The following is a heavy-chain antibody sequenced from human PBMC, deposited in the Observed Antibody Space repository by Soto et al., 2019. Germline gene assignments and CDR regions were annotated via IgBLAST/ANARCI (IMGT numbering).Heavy chain of an antibody. CDR1: GFTVSSKY. CDR3: VRGLAAGTFGGCFDY. V-gene: IGHV3-53*01. D-gene: IGHD6-13*01. J-gene: IGHJ4*02. Sequence: PGGSLRLSCAASGFTVSSKYMSWVRQAPGKGLEWVSVIYSGGSTYYADSVKGRFTISRDNSKNTLYLQMSSLRAEDTAVYYCVRGLAAGTFGGCFDYWGQGTLVTVSS. CDR2: IYSGGST.